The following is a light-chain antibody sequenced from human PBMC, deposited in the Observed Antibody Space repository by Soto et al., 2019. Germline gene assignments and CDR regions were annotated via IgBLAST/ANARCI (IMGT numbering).Light chain of an antibody. J-gene: IGKJ5*01. CDR2: GAS. CDR1: QSVRNNY. Sequence: ETVLTHSPGTLSLSPLEIATLSCMPSQSVRNNYLAWYQQKPGQAPRLLISGASSRAAGIPDRFSGSGSETDFTLTISRLEPEDFALYFCQQYGNPRITFGQGRRLEIK. V-gene: IGKV3-20*01. CDR3: QQYGNPRIT.